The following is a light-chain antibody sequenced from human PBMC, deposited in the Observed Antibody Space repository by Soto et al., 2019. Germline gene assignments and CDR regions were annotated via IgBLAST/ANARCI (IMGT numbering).Light chain of an antibody. Sequence: DIQMTQSPSTLSASVGDRVTITCRASQSILSWLAWYQHKPGKAPKLLIYDASSLESGVPSRFSGSGSGTEFTLTISSLQPDDFATYYCQQYNSYPATFGQGTKVDIK. CDR3: QQYNSYPAT. V-gene: IGKV1-5*01. CDR2: DAS. CDR1: QSILSW. J-gene: IGKJ1*01.